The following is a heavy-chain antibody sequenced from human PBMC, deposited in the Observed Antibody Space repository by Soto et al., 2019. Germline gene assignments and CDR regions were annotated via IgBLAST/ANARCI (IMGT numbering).Heavy chain of an antibody. V-gene: IGHV3-30*03. CDR1: GLNFSSYG. J-gene: IGHJ5*02. D-gene: IGHD2-2*01. CDR2: ISHDGRNQ. CDR3: SRHTIDFDP. Sequence: GGSLRLSCAASGLNFSSYGIHWVRQAPGKGLEWVTVISHDGRNQYYVDSVKGRFTISRDNSRNTLYLQMNSLKTEDTAVYYCSRHTIDFDPWGQGTLVTVSS.